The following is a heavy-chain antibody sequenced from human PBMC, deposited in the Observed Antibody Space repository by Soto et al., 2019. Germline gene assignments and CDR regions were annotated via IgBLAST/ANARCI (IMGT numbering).Heavy chain of an antibody. Sequence: GGSLRLSCAASGFTFSSYAMSWVRQAPGKGLEWVSAISGSGGSTYYADSVKGRFTISRDNSKNTLYLQMNSLRAEDTAVYYCAKDLGYCSGGSCYGDYYFDYWGQGTLVTVSS. D-gene: IGHD2-15*01. CDR1: GFTFSSYA. CDR2: ISGSGGST. V-gene: IGHV3-23*01. J-gene: IGHJ4*02. CDR3: AKDLGYCSGGSCYGDYYFDY.